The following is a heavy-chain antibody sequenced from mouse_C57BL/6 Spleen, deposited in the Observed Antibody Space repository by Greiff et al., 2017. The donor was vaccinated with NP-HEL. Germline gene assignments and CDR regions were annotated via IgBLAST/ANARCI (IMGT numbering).Heavy chain of an antibody. CDR1: GYAFSSYW. Sequence: QVQLKQSGAELVKPGASVKISCKASGYAFSSYWMNWVKQRPGKGLEWIGQIYPGDGDTNYNGKFKGKATLTADKSSSTAYMQLSSLTSEDSAVYFCARSGVSLYYYAMDYWGQGTSVTVSS. V-gene: IGHV1-80*01. J-gene: IGHJ4*01. CDR3: ARSGVSLYYYAMDY. CDR2: IYPGDGDT. D-gene: IGHD6-2*01.